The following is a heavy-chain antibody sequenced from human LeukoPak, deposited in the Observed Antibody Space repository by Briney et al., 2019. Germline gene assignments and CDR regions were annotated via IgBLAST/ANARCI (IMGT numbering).Heavy chain of an antibody. D-gene: IGHD1-26*01. CDR1: GFTFSSYS. CDR2: MSSSSSTI. CDR3: ARGGGSYYYGMDV. J-gene: IGHJ6*02. V-gene: IGHV3-48*01. Sequence: GGSLKLSCAASGFTFSSYSMNWVRQAPGKGLEWVSYMSSSSSTIYYADSVKGRFTISRDNAKNSLYLQMNSLRAEDTAVYYCARGGGSYYYGMDVWGQGTTVTVSS.